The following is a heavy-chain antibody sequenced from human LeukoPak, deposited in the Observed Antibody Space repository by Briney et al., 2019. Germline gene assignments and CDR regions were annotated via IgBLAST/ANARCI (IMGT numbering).Heavy chain of an antibody. V-gene: IGHV3-11*01. D-gene: IGHD3-10*01. CDR2: ITNTGGAM. CDR3: ARGYYGSGSYSPFDS. J-gene: IGHJ4*02. CDR1: GFTFSDYY. Sequence: GGSLRLSCAASGFTFSDYYMSWLRQAPGKGLEWISYITNTGGAMYYADSVEGRFTISRDNAENSLSLQLNSLRAEDTAVYYCARGYYGSGSYSPFDSWGQGTLVTVSS.